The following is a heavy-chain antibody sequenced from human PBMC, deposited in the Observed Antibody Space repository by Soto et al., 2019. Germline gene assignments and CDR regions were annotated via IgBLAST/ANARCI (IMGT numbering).Heavy chain of an antibody. J-gene: IGHJ4*02. Sequence: SETLSLTXTVSGGSISSGGYYWSWIRQHPGKGLEWIGYIYYSGSTYYNPSLKSRVTISVDTSKNQFSLKLSSVTAADTAVYYCARSKRDGYNYKVDYWGQGTLVTVSS. CDR3: ARSKRDGYNYKVDY. D-gene: IGHD5-12*01. CDR1: GGSISSGGYY. CDR2: IYYSGST. V-gene: IGHV4-31*02.